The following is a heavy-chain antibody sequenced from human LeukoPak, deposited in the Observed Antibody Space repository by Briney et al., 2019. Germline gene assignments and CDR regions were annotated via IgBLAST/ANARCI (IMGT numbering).Heavy chain of an antibody. J-gene: IGHJ3*02. CDR2: ISSSSSYI. CDR1: GFTFNTYT. V-gene: IGHV3-21*01. Sequence: GGSLRLPCAASGFTFNTYTMNWVRQAPGKGLEWVSSISSSSSYIYYADSVKGRFTISRDNAKNSLYLQMNSLRAEDTAVYYCARDPTSSWETAFDIWGQGTMVTVSS. D-gene: IGHD1-26*01. CDR3: ARDPTSSWETAFDI.